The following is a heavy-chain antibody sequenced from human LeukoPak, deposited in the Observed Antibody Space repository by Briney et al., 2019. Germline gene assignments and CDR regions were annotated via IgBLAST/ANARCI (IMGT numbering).Heavy chain of an antibody. CDR1: GFTFSSYS. Sequence: KTGGSLRLSCAASGFTFSSYSMNWVRQAPGKGLEWVSSISSSSSYIYYADSVKGRFTISRDNAKNSLYLQMNSLRAEDTAVYYCARDRVVAAAGREDYYYYMDVWGKGTTVTVSS. D-gene: IGHD6-13*01. V-gene: IGHV3-21*01. CDR2: ISSSSSYI. CDR3: ARDRVVAAAGREDYYYYMDV. J-gene: IGHJ6*03.